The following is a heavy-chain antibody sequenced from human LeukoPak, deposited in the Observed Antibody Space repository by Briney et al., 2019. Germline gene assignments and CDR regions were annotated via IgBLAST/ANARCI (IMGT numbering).Heavy chain of an antibody. Sequence: GGSLRLSCAASGFTFSSYTMNWVRQAPGKGLEWVSSITRSSSYIYYADSVMGRFTISRDNANNSLYLQMNSLRAEDTAVYYCEKSQLYSSGWYTWPCAFDIWGQGTMVTVSS. CDR2: ITRSSSYI. J-gene: IGHJ3*02. V-gene: IGHV3-21*01. D-gene: IGHD6-19*01. CDR1: GFTFSSYT. CDR3: EKSQLYSSGWYTWPCAFDI.